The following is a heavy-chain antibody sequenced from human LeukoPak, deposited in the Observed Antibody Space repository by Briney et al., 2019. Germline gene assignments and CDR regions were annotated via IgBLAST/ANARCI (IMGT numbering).Heavy chain of an antibody. CDR2: IYYSGST. J-gene: IGHJ4*02. CDR3: ARGENWNALDY. V-gene: IGHV4-59*01. Sequence: ASETLSLTCTVSGGSISSYYRSWIRQPPGKGLEWIGYIYYSGSTNYNPSLKSRVTISVDTSKNQFSLKLSSVTAADTAVYYCARGENWNALDYWGQGTLVTVSS. D-gene: IGHD1-1*01. CDR1: GGSISSYY.